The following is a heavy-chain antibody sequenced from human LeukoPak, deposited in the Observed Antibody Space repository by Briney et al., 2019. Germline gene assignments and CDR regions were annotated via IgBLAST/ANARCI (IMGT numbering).Heavy chain of an antibody. Sequence: GGSLRLSCAASGIIFGSYAMSWVRQAPGKGLEWVSAISGGGASTYYADSVKGRFTISRDNSKNTLYLQMNSLRAEDTAVHYCAKRDGYNSNYFDYWGQGTLVTVSS. CDR3: AKRDGYNSNYFDY. CDR2: ISGGGAST. D-gene: IGHD5-24*01. V-gene: IGHV3-23*01. J-gene: IGHJ4*02. CDR1: GIIFGSYA.